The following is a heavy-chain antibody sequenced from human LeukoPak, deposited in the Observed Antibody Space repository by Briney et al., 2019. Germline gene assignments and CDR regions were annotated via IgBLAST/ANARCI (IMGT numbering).Heavy chain of an antibody. CDR1: GDSISNGDYY. CDR3: ARDTAMKR. CDR2: IYYSGAT. V-gene: IGHV4-30-4*08. D-gene: IGHD5-18*01. J-gene: IGHJ4*02. Sequence: PSQTLSLTCTVSGDSISNGDYYWSWIRQHPEKGLECIGHIYYSGATYYNPSLKSRLTISVDTPKSQFSLKLSSMTAADTAMYYCARDTAMKRWGQGTLVTVSS.